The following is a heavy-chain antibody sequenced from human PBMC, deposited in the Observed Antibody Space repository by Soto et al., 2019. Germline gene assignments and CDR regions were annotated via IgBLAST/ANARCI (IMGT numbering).Heavy chain of an antibody. V-gene: IGHV3-48*03. CDR2: ISSSGSTI. Sequence: GGSLRLSCAASGFTFSSYEMNWVRQAPGKGLEWVSYISSSGSTIYYAVSVKGRFTISRDNAKNSLYLQMNSLRAEDTAVYYCARNSGYDSWSGYYTGWFDPWGQGTLVTVSS. CDR3: ARNSGYDSWSGYYTGWFDP. CDR1: GFTFSSYE. D-gene: IGHD3-3*01. J-gene: IGHJ5*02.